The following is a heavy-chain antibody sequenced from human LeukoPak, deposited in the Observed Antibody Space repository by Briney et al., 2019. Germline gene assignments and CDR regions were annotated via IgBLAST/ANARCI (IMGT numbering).Heavy chain of an antibody. CDR3: ARRQPSGHNFDY. D-gene: IGHD5-12*01. CDR1: GGTFSSYA. Sequence: VASVKVSCKASGGTFSSYAISWVRQAPGQGLEWMGGIIPIFGTANYAQKFQGRVTITADESTSTAYMELSSLRSEDTAVYYCARRQPSGHNFDYWGQGTLVTVSS. J-gene: IGHJ4*02. CDR2: IIPIFGTA. V-gene: IGHV1-69*13.